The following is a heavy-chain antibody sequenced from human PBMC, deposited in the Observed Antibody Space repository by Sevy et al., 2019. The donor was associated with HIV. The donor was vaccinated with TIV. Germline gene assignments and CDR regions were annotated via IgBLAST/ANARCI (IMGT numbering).Heavy chain of an antibody. V-gene: IGHV3-30*18. J-gene: IGHJ5*02. D-gene: IGHD3-10*01. CDR1: GFNFSPYA. CDR3: AKEGYYYGRRSSDWFDP. CDR2: ISSDGSKR. Sequence: GGSLRLSCAASGFNFSPYALHWVRQVPGKGLEWVATISSDGSKRYYTDSVKGRFSISRDNSKNTLYLQMNNLTPEDTAVFYCAKEGYYYGRRSSDWFDPWGQGALVTVSS.